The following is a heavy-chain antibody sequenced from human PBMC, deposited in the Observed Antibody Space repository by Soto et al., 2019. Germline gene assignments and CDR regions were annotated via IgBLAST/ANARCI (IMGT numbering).Heavy chain of an antibody. CDR2: ISGSGGST. CDR3: AKTYCSSTSCYVYWYFDL. D-gene: IGHD2-2*01. V-gene: IGHV3-23*01. Sequence: GGSLRLSCAASGFTFSSYAMSWVRQAPGKGLEWVSAISGSGGSTYYADSVKGRFTISRDNSKNTLYLQMNSLRAEDTAVYYCAKTYCSSTSCYVYWYFDLWGRGTLVTVSS. CDR1: GFTFSSYA. J-gene: IGHJ2*01.